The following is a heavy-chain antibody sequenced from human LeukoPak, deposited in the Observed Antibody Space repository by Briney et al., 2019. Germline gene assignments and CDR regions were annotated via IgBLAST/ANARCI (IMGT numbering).Heavy chain of an antibody. CDR2: IYWNDEK. V-gene: IGHV2-5*01. Sequence: SGPTLVNPTQTLTLTCTFSGFSLSTSGVAVGWIRQPPGKALEWLTLIYWNDEKRYSPSLKNRLTITKDPSKNQVVLTMTNMDPVGSATYYCAHRRVVVPGTSPLHPERYWFDPWGQGTLVTVSS. J-gene: IGHJ5*02. CDR1: GFSLSTSGVA. CDR3: AHRRVVVPGTSPLHPERYWFDP. D-gene: IGHD6-19*01.